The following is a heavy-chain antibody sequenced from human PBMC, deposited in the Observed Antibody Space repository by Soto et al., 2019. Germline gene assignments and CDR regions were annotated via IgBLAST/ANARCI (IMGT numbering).Heavy chain of an antibody. CDR3: ARGGVGAAGGMDV. CDR1: GYTFTIYT. D-gene: IGHD1-26*01. CDR2: IIPIFTQT. J-gene: IGHJ6*02. Sequence: QVQLVQSGAEVKKPGSSVKVSCKSSGYTFTIYTVTWVRQAPGQGLEWMGRIIPIFTQTNYAQKFQDRVTITADKSTSTVYMESSGLRYEDTAVYYCARGGVGAAGGMDVWGQGTTVTVSS. V-gene: IGHV1-69*08.